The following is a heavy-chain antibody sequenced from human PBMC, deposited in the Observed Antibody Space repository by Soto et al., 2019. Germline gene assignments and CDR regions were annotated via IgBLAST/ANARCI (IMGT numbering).Heavy chain of an antibody. V-gene: IGHV1-3*01. Sequence: QVQLVQSGAEVKKPGASVKVSCKASGYTFTSYAMHWVRQAPGQRLEWMGWINAGNGNTKYSQKFQGRVTITRDTSASTAYMELSSLRSEDTAVYYCARNLMDYDILTGYYMAYSFDSWGQGTLVTVSS. D-gene: IGHD3-9*01. J-gene: IGHJ4*02. CDR3: ARNLMDYDILTGYYMAYSFDS. CDR1: GYTFTSYA. CDR2: INAGNGNT.